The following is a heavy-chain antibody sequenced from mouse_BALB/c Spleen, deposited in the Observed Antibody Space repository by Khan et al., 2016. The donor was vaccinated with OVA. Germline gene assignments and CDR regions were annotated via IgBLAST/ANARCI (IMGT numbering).Heavy chain of an antibody. D-gene: IGHD2-10*01. CDR3: VRSAYFGNYFDY. CDR1: GYTFTNYW. J-gene: IGHJ2*01. V-gene: IGHV1S81*02. CDR2: IYPGDGRS. Sequence: VQLQQSGAELVTPGASVKLSCKASGYTFTNYWVHWVKQRPGQGLEWIGEIYPGDGRSKNNEKFKNKATLTVDKASSTAYMQLTSLTSEDSAVYYCVRSAYFGNYFDYWGQGTTLTVS.